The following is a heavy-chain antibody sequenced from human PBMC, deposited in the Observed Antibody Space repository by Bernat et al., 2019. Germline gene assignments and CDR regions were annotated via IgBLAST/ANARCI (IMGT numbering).Heavy chain of an antibody. CDR1: GFTFSSYG. D-gene: IGHD6-19*01. V-gene: IGHV3-33*01. CDR2: IWYDGSNK. CDR3: ARDKGYSSGWYPGDY. J-gene: IGHJ4*02. Sequence: QVQLVESGGGVVQPGRSLRLSCAASGFTFSSYGMHWVRQAPGKGLEGVAVIWYDGSNKYYADSVKGRFTISRDNSKNTLYLQMNSLRAEDTAVYYCARDKGYSSGWYPGDYWGQGTLVTVSS.